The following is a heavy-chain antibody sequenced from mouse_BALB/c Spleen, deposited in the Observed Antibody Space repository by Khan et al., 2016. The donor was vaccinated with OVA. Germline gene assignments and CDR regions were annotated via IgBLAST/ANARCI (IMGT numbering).Heavy chain of an antibody. V-gene: IGHV3-2*02. CDR3: ARTARIKY. D-gene: IGHD1-2*01. CDR2: ISYSGST. CDR1: GYSITSGYG. Sequence: VQLKESGPGLVKPSQSLSLTCTVTGYSITSGYGWNWIRQFPENQLEWMGYISYSGSTNYNQSLKSRISLTRDTSKNQFFLQLNSVTTEDTATYYCARTARIKYWGQGTTLTVSS. J-gene: IGHJ2*01.